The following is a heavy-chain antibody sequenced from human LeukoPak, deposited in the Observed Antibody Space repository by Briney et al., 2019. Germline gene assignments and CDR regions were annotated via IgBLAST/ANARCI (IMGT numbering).Heavy chain of an antibody. CDR2: ISYDGSNK. Sequence: GGSLRLSCAASGFTFSSYAMTWVRQAPGKGLEWVAVISYDGSNKYYADSVKGRFTISRDNSKNTLYLQMNSLRAEDTAVYYCARDTIVQQLELGYWGQGTLVTVSS. V-gene: IGHV3-30-3*01. CDR1: GFTFSSYA. D-gene: IGHD6-13*01. CDR3: ARDTIVQQLELGY. J-gene: IGHJ4*02.